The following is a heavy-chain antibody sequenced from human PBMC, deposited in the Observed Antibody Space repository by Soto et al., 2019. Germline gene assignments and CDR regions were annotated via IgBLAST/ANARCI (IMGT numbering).Heavy chain of an antibody. V-gene: IGHV1-18*01. CDR1: CYTFTNYG. D-gene: IGHD2-2*01. J-gene: IGHJ6*02. CDR2: ISAYNGNT. Sequence: ASVKVSCKASCYTFTNYGISWGRQAPGQGLEWMGWISAYNGNTNYAQKLQGRVTMTTDTSTSTAYMELRSLRSDDTAVYYCARGIPATRYYYGMDVWGQGTTVTVSS. CDR3: ARGIPATRYYYGMDV.